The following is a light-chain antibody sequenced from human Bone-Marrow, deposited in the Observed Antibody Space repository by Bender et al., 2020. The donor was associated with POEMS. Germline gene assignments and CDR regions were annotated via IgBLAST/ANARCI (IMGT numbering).Light chain of an antibody. Sequence: QSALTQPASVSGSPGQSITISCTGTSSDVGYYNYVAWYQQHPDKAPKLMIHDVTKRPSGVPDRFSGSKSGNTASLTISGLQAEDEADYYCCSYAGDDTYVFGTGTKVTVL. CDR2: DVT. CDR3: CSYAGDDTYV. CDR1: SSDVGYYNY. V-gene: IGLV2-11*01. J-gene: IGLJ1*01.